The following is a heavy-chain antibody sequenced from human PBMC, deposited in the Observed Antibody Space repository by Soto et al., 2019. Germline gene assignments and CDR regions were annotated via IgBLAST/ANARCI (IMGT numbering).Heavy chain of an antibody. CDR1: GYSFTSYW. J-gene: IGHJ5*02. CDR3: ARHLGYCSSTSCYATPQDGFDP. CDR2: IDPSDSYT. V-gene: IGHV5-10-1*01. Sequence: PGESLKISCKGSGYSFTSYWISWVRQMPGKGLEWMGRIDPSDSYTNYSPSFQGHVTISADKSISTAYLQWSSLKASDTAMYYCARHLGYCSSTSCYATPQDGFDPWGQGTLVTV. D-gene: IGHD2-2*01.